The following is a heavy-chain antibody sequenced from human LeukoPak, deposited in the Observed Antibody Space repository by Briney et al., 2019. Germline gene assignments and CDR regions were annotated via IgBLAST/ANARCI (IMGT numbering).Heavy chain of an antibody. CDR3: ARGWRRWLQPNFDY. CDR2: INHSGST. D-gene: IGHD5-24*01. CDR1: GGSFSGYY. Sequence: SETLSLTCAVYGGSFSGYYWSWIRQPPGKGLEWLGEINHSGSTNYNPSLKSRVTISVDTSKNQFSLKLSSVTAADTAVYYCARGWRRWLQPNFDYWGQGTLVTVSS. J-gene: IGHJ4*02. V-gene: IGHV4-34*01.